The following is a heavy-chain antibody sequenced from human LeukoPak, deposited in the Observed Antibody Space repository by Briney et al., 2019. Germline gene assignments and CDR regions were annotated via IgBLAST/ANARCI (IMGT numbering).Heavy chain of an antibody. CDR1: GFMFGDYA. CDR3: TRDSSGWYGANFDY. Sequence: GGSLRLSCTASGFMFGDYAMSWFRQAPGKGLEWVGFIRSKAYGGTTEYAASVKGRFTFSRDDSKSIAYLQMNTLKTEDTAVYYCTRDSSGWYGANFDYWGQGTLVTVSS. V-gene: IGHV3-49*03. CDR2: IRSKAYGGTT. J-gene: IGHJ4*02. D-gene: IGHD6-19*01.